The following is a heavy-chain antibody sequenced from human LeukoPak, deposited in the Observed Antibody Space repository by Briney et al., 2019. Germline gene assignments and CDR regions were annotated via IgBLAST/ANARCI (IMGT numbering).Heavy chain of an antibody. J-gene: IGHJ4*02. CDR3: ARAAGQLDDY. CDR1: GFTFSSYS. D-gene: IGHD6-13*01. V-gene: IGHV3-21*01. CDR2: ISSSSSYI. Sequence: GGSLRLSCAASGFTFSSYSMNWVRQAPGKGLEWVSSISSSSSYIYYADSVKGRFTISKDNAKNSLYLQMNSLRAEDTAVYYCARAAGQLDDYWGQGTLVTVSS.